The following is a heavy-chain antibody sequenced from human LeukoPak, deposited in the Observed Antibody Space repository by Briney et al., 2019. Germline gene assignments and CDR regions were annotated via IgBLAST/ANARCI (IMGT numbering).Heavy chain of an antibody. V-gene: IGHV3-23*01. J-gene: IGHJ4*02. CDR1: GFTFSSYA. Sequence: GGSLRLSCAASGFTFSSYAMSWVRQAPGKGLEWVSAISGSGGSTYYADSVKDRFTISRDNAKNSLYLQMNSLRAEDTAVYHCAKGSAFDYWGQGTLVTVSS. CDR3: AKGSAFDY. D-gene: IGHD3-10*01. CDR2: ISGSGGST.